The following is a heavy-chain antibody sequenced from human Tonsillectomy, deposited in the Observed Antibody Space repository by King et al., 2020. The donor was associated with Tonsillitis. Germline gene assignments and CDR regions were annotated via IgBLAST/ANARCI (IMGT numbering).Heavy chain of an antibody. Sequence: VQLVESGAEVKKPGASVKVSCKASGYTFTSYGISWVRQAPGQGLEWMGWISAYNGNTNYAQKLQGRVTMTTDTSTSTAYMELRRLKSDDTAVYYCARDHGPEQTYYDCWSGYYHFDYWGQGTLVTVSS. CDR3: ARDHGPEQTYYDCWSGYYHFDY. J-gene: IGHJ4*02. V-gene: IGHV1-18*04. CDR1: GYTFTSYG. D-gene: IGHD3-3*01. CDR2: ISAYNGNT.